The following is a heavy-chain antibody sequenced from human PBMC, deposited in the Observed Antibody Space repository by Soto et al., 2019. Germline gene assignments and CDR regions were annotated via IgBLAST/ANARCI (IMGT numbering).Heavy chain of an antibody. J-gene: IGHJ4*02. V-gene: IGHV4-4*07. D-gene: IGHD1-26*01. CDR1: GDSMTKYY. Sequence: QVQLQESCPGLVKPSETLSLTCTVSGDSMTKYYCSWIRQPAGKGLEWIGRVYMSGSTNYNPSLMSRVTMSIDTSNNHFSLDLKSVNAADSAVYYCARTVGAAYYFDFWGQGALVTVAS. CDR3: ARTVGAAYYFDF. CDR2: VYMSGST.